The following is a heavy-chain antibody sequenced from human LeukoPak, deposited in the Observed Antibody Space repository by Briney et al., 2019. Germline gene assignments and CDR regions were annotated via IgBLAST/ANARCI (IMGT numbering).Heavy chain of an antibody. Sequence: GGSLRLSCASSGFTFSTHSMSWVRQAPGKGLEWVSYISRSASSIYYADSVKGRFTTSRDNAKNSLYLQMNSLRAEDTAIYFCARNDYGDYGIDYWGQGTLVTVSS. D-gene: IGHD4-17*01. CDR2: ISRSASSI. CDR3: ARNDYGDYGIDY. J-gene: IGHJ4*02. CDR1: GFTFSTHS. V-gene: IGHV3-21*01.